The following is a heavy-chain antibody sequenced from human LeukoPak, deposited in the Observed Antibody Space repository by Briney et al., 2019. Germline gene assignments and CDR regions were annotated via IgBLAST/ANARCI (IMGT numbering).Heavy chain of an antibody. CDR1: GGSISSYY. J-gene: IGHJ5*02. CDR2: IYYSGST. D-gene: IGHD1-26*01. CDR3: ARERELSNWFDP. Sequence: SETLSLTCTVSGGSISSYYWSWIRQPPGKGLEWIEYIYYSGSTNYNPSLKSRVTISVDTSKNQFSLKLSSVTAADTAVYYCARERELSNWFDPWGQGTLVTVSS. V-gene: IGHV4-59*01.